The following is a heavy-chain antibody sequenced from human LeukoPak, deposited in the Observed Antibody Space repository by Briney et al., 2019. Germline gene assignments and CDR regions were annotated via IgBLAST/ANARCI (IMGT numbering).Heavy chain of an antibody. V-gene: IGHV3-33*01. CDR3: ARDFRRGSGWFSELDY. Sequence: SCKASGYTFTVYYMHWVRQAPGKGLEWVAVIWYDGSNKYYADSVKGRFTISRDNSKNTLYLQMNSLRAEDTAVYYCARDFRRGSGWFSELDYWGQGTLVTVSS. CDR2: IWYDGSNK. CDR1: GYTFTVYY. J-gene: IGHJ4*02. D-gene: IGHD6-13*01.